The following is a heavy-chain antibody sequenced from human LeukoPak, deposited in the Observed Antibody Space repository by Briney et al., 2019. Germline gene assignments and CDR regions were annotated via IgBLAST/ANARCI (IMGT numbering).Heavy chain of an antibody. J-gene: IGHJ6*03. CDR2: INDNGDGT. CDR3: AKGLRTGVGPYMGYHYYMDV. V-gene: IGHV3-23*01. CDR1: GFTFSSHA. Sequence: GGSLRLSCAASGFTFSSHAMSWVRQAPGKGLKWVSTINDNGDGTYYADSVKGRFTISRDNSYNTVSLQMNSLRDEDTGVYYCAKGLRTGVGPYMGYHYYMDVWGKGATVTVSS. D-gene: IGHD3-16*01.